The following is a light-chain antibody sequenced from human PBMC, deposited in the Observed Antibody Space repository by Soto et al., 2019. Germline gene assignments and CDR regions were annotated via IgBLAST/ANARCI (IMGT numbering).Light chain of an antibody. Sequence: EILLTQSPSTLSLSTGERATLSCRASQSVSSYLAWYQQKPGQAPRLLIYGASSRATGIPDRFSGSGSGTDFTLTISRLEPEDFAVYYCQQYGSSTRTFGQGTKVDI. CDR3: QQYGSSTRT. CDR2: GAS. J-gene: IGKJ1*01. V-gene: IGKV3-20*01. CDR1: QSVSSY.